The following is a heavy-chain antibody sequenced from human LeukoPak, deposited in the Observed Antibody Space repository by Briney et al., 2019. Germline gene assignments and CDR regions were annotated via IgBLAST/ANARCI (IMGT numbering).Heavy chain of an antibody. J-gene: IGHJ4*02. CDR1: GGSFRGYY. V-gene: IGHV4-34*01. CDR2: IHLRENT. Sequence: PSETLSLTCAVSGGSFRGYYWSWLRQSPGKGLEWIGEIHLRENTNYNPSLKSRVTMSFDTPTNQFSLKSTSLTAADTATYYCARGYCSSTSCYNTYDFWVEGTLVTVSS. CDR3: ARGYCSSTSCYNTYDF. D-gene: IGHD2-2*02.